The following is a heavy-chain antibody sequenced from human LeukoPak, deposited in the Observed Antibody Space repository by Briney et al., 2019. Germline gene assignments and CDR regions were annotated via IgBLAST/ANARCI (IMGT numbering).Heavy chain of an antibody. CDR1: GGSFSGYY. D-gene: IGHD3-3*01. CDR2: INHSGST. Sequence: KPSETLSLTRAVYGGSFSGYYWSWIRQPPGKGLEWIGEINHSGSTNYNPSLKSRVTISVDTSKNQFSLKLSSVTAADTAVYYCARSPRYDFWSGPRGSWFDPWGQGTLVTVSS. J-gene: IGHJ5*02. V-gene: IGHV4-34*01. CDR3: ARSPRYDFWSGPRGSWFDP.